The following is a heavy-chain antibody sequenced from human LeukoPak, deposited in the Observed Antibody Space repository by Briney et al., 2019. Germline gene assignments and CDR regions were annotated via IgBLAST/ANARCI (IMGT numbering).Heavy chain of an antibody. CDR3: AKDMGYSSSSTFDY. CDR1: GFTFDDYA. V-gene: IGHV3-9*03. D-gene: IGHD6-6*01. CDR2: ISCNSGMI. Sequence: GRSLRLSCVASGFTFDDYAMHWVRQPPGKGMEWVSGISCNSGMIDYADSVKGRFTISRDNAKNSLYLQMNSLRTEDMAFYYCAKDMGYSSSSTFDYWGQGTLVTVSS. J-gene: IGHJ4*02.